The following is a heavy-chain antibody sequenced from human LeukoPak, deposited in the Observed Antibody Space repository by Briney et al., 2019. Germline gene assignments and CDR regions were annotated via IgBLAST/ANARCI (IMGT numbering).Heavy chain of an antibody. V-gene: IGHV3-23*01. Sequence: GGAFGLSFAAPGFSFTTYAMGWVRQAPGKGLEWVSAISGSGGSTYYADSVKGRFTISRDNSKNTLYLQMNSLRAEDTAVYYCAKFISDPNQEFDPWGQGTLVTVSS. CDR2: ISGSGGST. CDR1: GFSFTTYA. D-gene: IGHD3-10*01. CDR3: AKFISDPNQEFDP. J-gene: IGHJ5*02.